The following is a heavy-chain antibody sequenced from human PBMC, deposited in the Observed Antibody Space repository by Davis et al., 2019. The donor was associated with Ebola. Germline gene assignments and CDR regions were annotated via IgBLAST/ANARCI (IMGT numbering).Heavy chain of an antibody. J-gene: IGHJ6*02. Sequence: ASVKVSCKASGYTFTSYGISWVRQAPGQGLEWMGWISAYNGNTNYAQKLQGRVTMTTDTSTSTAYMELRSLRSDDTAVYYCARAYWGEILYFYYYDKDVWGQGTTVTVSS. CDR3: ARAYWGEILYFYYYDKDV. V-gene: IGHV1-18*01. D-gene: IGHD2-15*01. CDR1: GYTFTSYG. CDR2: ISAYNGNT.